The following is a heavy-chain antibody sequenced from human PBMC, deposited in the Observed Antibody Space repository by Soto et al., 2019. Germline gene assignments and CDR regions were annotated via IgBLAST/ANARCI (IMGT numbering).Heavy chain of an antibody. CDR3: ARQPDYGDHYDTFFDY. Sequence: QVQLQESGPGLVKPSQTLSLTCTVSGGSISSGDYYWSWIRQPPGKGLEWIGYIYYSGSTYYNPSLKSRVTISVDTSKNQFSLKLSSVTAADTAVYYCARQPDYGDHYDTFFDYWGQGTLVTVSS. D-gene: IGHD4-17*01. CDR2: IYYSGST. CDR1: GGSISSGDYY. J-gene: IGHJ4*02. V-gene: IGHV4-30-4*01.